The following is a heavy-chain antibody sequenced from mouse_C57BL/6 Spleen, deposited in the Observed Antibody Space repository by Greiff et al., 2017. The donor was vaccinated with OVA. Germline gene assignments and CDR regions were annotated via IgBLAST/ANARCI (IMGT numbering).Heavy chain of an antibody. J-gene: IGHJ1*03. CDR2: IYPSDSET. D-gene: IGHD2-4*01. CDR3: ARNYDYDRYFDV. CDR1: GYTFTSYW. V-gene: IGHV1-61*01. Sequence: QVQLQQPGAELVRPGSSVKLSCKASGYTFTSYWMDWVKQRPGQGLEWIGNIYPSDSETHYNQKFKDKATLTVDKSSSTAYMQLSSLTSEDSAVYYCARNYDYDRYFDVWGTGTTVTVSS.